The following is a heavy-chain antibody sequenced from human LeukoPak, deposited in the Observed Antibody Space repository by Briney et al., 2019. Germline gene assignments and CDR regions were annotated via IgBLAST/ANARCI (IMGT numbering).Heavy chain of an antibody. J-gene: IGHJ4*02. CDR1: GYTFTSYG. Sequence: GASVKVSCKASGYTFTSYGISWVRQAPGQGLEWMGWISAYNGNTNYAQKLQGRVTMTTDTSTSTACMELRSLRSDDTAVYYCAGSIAAADFDYWGQGTLVTVSS. D-gene: IGHD6-13*01. CDR3: AGSIAAADFDY. CDR2: ISAYNGNT. V-gene: IGHV1-18*01.